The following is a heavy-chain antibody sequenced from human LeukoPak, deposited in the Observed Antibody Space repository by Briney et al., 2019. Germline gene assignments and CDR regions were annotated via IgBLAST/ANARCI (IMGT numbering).Heavy chain of an antibody. V-gene: IGHV1-46*01. CDR3: ARTAARRFDY. CDR1: GYTFPSYF. D-gene: IGHD6-6*01. J-gene: IGHJ4*02. Sequence: ASVKVSCKTSGYTFPSYFMHWVRQAPGQGLEWMGIINPTGGSTTYAQKFQGRVTMTRDTSTSTVYMELSSLRSDDTAVYYCARTAARRFDYWGQGTLVTVSS. CDR2: INPTGGST.